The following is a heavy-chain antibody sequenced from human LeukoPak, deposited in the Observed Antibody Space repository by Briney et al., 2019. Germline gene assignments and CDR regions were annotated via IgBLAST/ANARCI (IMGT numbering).Heavy chain of an antibody. Sequence: ASVKVSCKASGGSFRTYPISWVRQAPGQGLERMGIINPSGGSTSYAQKFQGRVTMTRDTSTSTVYMELSSLRSEDTAVYYCASTNYYDSTQTWGQGTLVTVSS. CDR1: GGSFRTYP. D-gene: IGHD3-22*01. V-gene: IGHV1-46*01. J-gene: IGHJ4*02. CDR2: INPSGGST. CDR3: ASTNYYDSTQT.